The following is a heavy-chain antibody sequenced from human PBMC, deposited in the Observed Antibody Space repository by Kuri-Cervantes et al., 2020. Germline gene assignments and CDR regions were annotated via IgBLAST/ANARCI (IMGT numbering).Heavy chain of an antibody. CDR2: INPNSGGT. CDR1: GYTFTGHY. Sequence: ASVKVSCKAPGYTFTGHYMHWVRQAPGQGLEWMGWINPNSGGTNYAQKFQGRVTMTRDTSISTAYMELSRLRSDDTAVYYCARDHPRGLVVTPTGYYGMDVWGQGTTVTVSS. J-gene: IGHJ6*02. CDR3: ARDHPRGLVVTPTGYYGMDV. V-gene: IGHV1-2*02. D-gene: IGHD2-21*02.